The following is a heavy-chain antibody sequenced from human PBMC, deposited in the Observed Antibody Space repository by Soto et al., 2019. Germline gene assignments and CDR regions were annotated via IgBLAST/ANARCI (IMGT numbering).Heavy chain of an antibody. CDR2: IYRTGST. CDR3: ASRDPGTSVDY. J-gene: IGHJ4*02. V-gene: IGHV4-4*02. D-gene: IGHD1-7*01. Sequence: PSETLSITWAGSGGSFTSNNWWTWVRQPPGQGLEWIGEIYRTGSTNYNPSLKSRVTISLDKSENQFSLKVTSLTAADTAVYYCASRDPGTSVDYWGQGTLVTVSS. CDR1: GGSFTSNNW.